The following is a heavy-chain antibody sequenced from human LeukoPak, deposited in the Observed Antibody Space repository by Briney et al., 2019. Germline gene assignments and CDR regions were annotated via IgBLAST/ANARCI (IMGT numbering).Heavy chain of an antibody. Sequence: PGGSLRLSCAASGFTFDAYAMHWVRQAPGKGLEWVSLISENGGSTYYADSVKGRFTISRDNAKNSLYLQMNSLRADDTAVYYCATGSYGDYFFDFWGQGTLVTVSS. CDR3: ATGSYGDYFFDF. V-gene: IGHV3-43*02. CDR2: ISENGGST. D-gene: IGHD4-17*01. CDR1: GFTFDAYA. J-gene: IGHJ4*02.